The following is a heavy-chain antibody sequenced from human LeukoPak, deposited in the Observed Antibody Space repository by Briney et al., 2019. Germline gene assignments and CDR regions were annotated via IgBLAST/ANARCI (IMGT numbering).Heavy chain of an antibody. D-gene: IGHD3-9*01. CDR2: ISDDETYK. J-gene: IGHJ4*02. CDR1: GFTFNSYS. V-gene: IGHV3-30-3*01. CDR3: AKVGSGRYFDWLLKHYYFDY. Sequence: GGSLRLSCAASGFTFNSYSMHWVRQAPGKGLEWVTAISDDETYKFYADSVKGRFTISRDNSKNTLYLQMNSLRAEDTAVYYCAKVGSGRYFDWLLKHYYFDYWGQGTLVTVSS.